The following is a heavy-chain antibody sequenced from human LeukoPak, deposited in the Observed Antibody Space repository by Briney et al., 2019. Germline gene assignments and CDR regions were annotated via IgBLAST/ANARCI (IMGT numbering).Heavy chain of an antibody. CDR2: INHSGST. Sequence: SETLSLTCAVYGGSLSGYYWSWIRQPPGKGLEWIGEINHSGSTNYNPSLESRVTISGDTSKNQFSLKLSSVTAADTAVYYCARGSGSSCYDWGQGTLVTVFS. CDR1: GGSLSGYY. D-gene: IGHD3-10*01. J-gene: IGHJ4*02. V-gene: IGHV4-34*01. CDR3: ARGSGSSCYD.